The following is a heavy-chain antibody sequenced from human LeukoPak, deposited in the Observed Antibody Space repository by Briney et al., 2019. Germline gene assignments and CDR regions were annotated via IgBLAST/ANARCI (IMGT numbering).Heavy chain of an antibody. D-gene: IGHD5-24*01. CDR2: IYYSGHS. Sequence: PSETLSLTCTVSGGSFTNYYWSWIRQPPGKGLEWIGFIYYSGHSDYNPSLRSRVTLSTDTSKRQLSLTLSSVTAADTAVYYCARTEMASSPRGYFDFWGQGTLVTVST. CDR3: ARTEMASSPRGYFDF. CDR1: GGSFTNYY. V-gene: IGHV4-59*01. J-gene: IGHJ4*02.